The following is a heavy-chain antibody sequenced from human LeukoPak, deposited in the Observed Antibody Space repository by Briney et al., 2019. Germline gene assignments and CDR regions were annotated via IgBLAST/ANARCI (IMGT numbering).Heavy chain of an antibody. CDR1: GGSFSGYY. Sequence: PSETLSLTCAVYGGSFSGYYWSWIRQPPGKGLEWIGEINHSGSTNYNPSLKSRVTISVDTSKNQFSLKLGSVTAADTAVYYCARGRGSGYYYVYYYYYYYMDVWGKGTTVTVSS. J-gene: IGHJ6*03. CDR2: INHSGST. D-gene: IGHD3-22*01. CDR3: ARGRGSGYYYVYYYYYYYMDV. V-gene: IGHV4-34*01.